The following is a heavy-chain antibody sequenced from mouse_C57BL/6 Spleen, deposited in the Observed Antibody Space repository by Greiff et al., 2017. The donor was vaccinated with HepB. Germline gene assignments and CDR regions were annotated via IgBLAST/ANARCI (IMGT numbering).Heavy chain of an antibody. V-gene: IGHV1-69*01. D-gene: IGHD1-1*01. Sequence: QVQLQQPGAELVMPGASVKLSCKASGYTFTSYWMHWGKQRPGQGLEWIGEIDPSDSYTNYNQKFKGKSTLTVDKSSSTAYMQLSSLTSEDSAVYYCARYYGSSFDYWGQGTTLTVSS. CDR3: ARYYGSSFDY. J-gene: IGHJ2*01. CDR1: GYTFTSYW. CDR2: IDPSDSYT.